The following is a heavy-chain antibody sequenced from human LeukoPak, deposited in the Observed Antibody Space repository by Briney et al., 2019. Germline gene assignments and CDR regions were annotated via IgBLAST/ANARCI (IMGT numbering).Heavy chain of an antibody. J-gene: IGHJ3*02. Sequence: NPSETLSLTCTVSGGSISSYYWSWIRQPPGKGLEWIGYIYYRGSTNYNPSLKSRVTISVDTSKNQFSLKLSSVTAADTAVYYCARLFDAFDIWGQGTMVTVSS. CDR2: IYYRGST. CDR1: GGSISSYY. CDR3: ARLFDAFDI. V-gene: IGHV4-59*08.